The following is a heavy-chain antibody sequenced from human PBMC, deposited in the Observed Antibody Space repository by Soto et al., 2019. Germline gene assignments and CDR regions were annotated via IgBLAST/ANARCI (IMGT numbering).Heavy chain of an antibody. D-gene: IGHD4-17*01. Sequence: ASVKVSCKASGYTFTSYGISWVRQAPGQGLEWMGWISAYNGNTNYAQKLQGRVTMTTDTSTSTAYMELRSLRSDDTAVYYCARGDTVTHRGHLTLDYWGQGTLVTVSS. CDR1: GYTFTSYG. J-gene: IGHJ4*02. CDR2: ISAYNGNT. CDR3: ARGDTVTHRGHLTLDY. V-gene: IGHV1-18*01.